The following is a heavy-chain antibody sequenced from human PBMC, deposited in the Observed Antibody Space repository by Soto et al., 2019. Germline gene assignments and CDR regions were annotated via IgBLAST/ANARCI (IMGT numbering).Heavy chain of an antibody. D-gene: IGHD3-16*01. CDR3: ARDMYTNYVNYFDL. Sequence: GGSLRLSCAASGFTFSSYAMHWVRQAPGKGLEAVSAISGSGSNTYYTDSVKGRFTISRDNPGNTLYLQMSSLRAEDTALYYCARDMYTNYVNYFDLWGQGNLVTVSS. J-gene: IGHJ5*02. V-gene: IGHV3-64D*06. CDR2: ISGSGSNT. CDR1: GFTFSSYA.